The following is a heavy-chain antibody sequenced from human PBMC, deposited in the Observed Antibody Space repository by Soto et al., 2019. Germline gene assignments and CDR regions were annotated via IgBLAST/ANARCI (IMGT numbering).Heavy chain of an antibody. V-gene: IGHV3-23*01. CDR2: ISGSGGNT. Sequence: VGSLRLSCAASGFTLSSYAMSWVRQAPGKGLEWVSTISGSGGNTYYADSVKGRFTISRDSSENTLYLQMISLRAEDMAIYYCAKGPQSSGWHYFDYWGQGTLVTVSS. CDR1: GFTLSSYA. J-gene: IGHJ4*02. D-gene: IGHD6-19*01. CDR3: AKGPQSSGWHYFDY.